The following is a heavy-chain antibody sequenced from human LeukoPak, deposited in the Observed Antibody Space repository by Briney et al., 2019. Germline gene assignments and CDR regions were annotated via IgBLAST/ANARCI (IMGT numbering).Heavy chain of an antibody. CDR1: GGSISNYY. D-gene: IGHD3-10*01. CDR2: IYYSGST. V-gene: IGHV4-59*01. J-gene: IGHJ4*02. CDR3: AKGGFGRPFDY. Sequence: SETLSLTCTVSGGSISNYYWSWIRQSPVKGLEWIGFIYYSGSTNYNPSLKSRVTISVDTSKNQFSLKLSSVTAADTAVYYCAKGGFGRPFDYWGQGTLVTVSS.